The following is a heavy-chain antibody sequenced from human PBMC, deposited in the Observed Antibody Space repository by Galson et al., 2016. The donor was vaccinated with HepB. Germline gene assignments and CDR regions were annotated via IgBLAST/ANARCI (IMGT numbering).Heavy chain of an antibody. CDR3: ARGACSGGKCYFNFLDF. CDR2: IIENGIDT. V-gene: IGHV3-23*01. Sequence: SLRLSCAASGFSFFSHAMSWVRQAPGKGLEWVSGIIENGIDTYYTKSVKGRFTISRDNAENSLYLQMSSLKAEDTAVYYCARGACSGGKCYFNFLDFWGQGTLVTVSS. D-gene: IGHD2-15*01. CDR1: GFSFFSHA. J-gene: IGHJ4*02.